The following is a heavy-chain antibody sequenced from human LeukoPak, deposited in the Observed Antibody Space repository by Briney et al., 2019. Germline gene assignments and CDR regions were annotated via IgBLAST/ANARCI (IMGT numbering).Heavy chain of an antibody. CDR3: AKIYNWHETLFDY. V-gene: IGHV3-30*02. D-gene: IGHD1-20*01. CDR1: GFTFSSYG. Sequence: PGGSLRLSCAASGFTFSSYGMHWVRQAPGKGLEWVAFIRYDGSNKYYADSVKGRFTISRDNSKNTLYLQMNSLRAEDTAVYYCAKIYNWHETLFDYWGQGTLVTVSS. CDR2: IRYDGSNK. J-gene: IGHJ4*02.